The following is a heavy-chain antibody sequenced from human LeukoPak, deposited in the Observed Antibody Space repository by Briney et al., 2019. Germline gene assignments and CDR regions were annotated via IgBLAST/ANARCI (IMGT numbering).Heavy chain of an antibody. Sequence: PSETLSLTCTVSGVSISSYYWGWIRQPPGKGLEGMGYIYYGGSNNYNPSLESGVMISVDTSKNQCSLKLSSVPAADTAVYYCARLLFDSSSWYIGYFDLWGRGTLVTVSS. V-gene: IGHV4-59*01. J-gene: IGHJ2*01. CDR3: ARLLFDSSSWYIGYFDL. CDR1: GVSISSYY. D-gene: IGHD6-13*01. CDR2: IYYGGSN.